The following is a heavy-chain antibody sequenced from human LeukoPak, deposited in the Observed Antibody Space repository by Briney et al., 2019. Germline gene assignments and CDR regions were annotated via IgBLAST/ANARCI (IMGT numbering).Heavy chain of an antibody. D-gene: IGHD2-15*01. CDR1: GFTFSSYS. J-gene: IGHJ6*03. CDR2: IRSDGGTI. V-gene: IGHV3-48*04. CDR3: ARQRWSWYFYMDV. Sequence: GGSLRLSCAASGFTFSSYSMNWVRQAPGKGLEWVSYIRSDGGTIFYADSVKGRFTISRDNAKKSLYLQMNSLRAEDTAVYYCARQRWSWYFYMDVWGKGTTVTISS.